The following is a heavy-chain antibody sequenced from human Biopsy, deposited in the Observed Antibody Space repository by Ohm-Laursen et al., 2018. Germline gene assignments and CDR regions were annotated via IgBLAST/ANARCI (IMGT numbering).Heavy chain of an antibody. V-gene: IGHV4-31*01. J-gene: IGHJ2*01. CDR3: ARRPYGGTRYWYFDL. Sequence: TLSLTCPVSGGSVSSGGFYWSWIRQHPGKGLEWIGYIYYSGTTYYNPSLKSLVTISVDTSKNQFSLKLNSVTVADTAVYYCARRPYGGTRYWYFDLWGRGTLVTVSS. CDR1: GGSVSSGGFY. CDR2: IYYSGTT. D-gene: IGHD4-23*01.